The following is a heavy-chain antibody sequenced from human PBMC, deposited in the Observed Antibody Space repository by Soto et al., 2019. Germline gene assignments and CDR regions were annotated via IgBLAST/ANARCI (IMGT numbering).Heavy chain of an antibody. Sequence: HPGGSLRLSCTASGFTFSDYAMTWVRQAPGKGLEWVSTISGGSSVTYYGDSVKGRFTISRDNAKKTLFLQLNRLSAEDTATYYCAKVLSKNYYYPFDFWGQGTQVTVYS. CDR3: AKVLSKNYYYPFDF. D-gene: IGHD3-10*01. CDR2: ISGGSSVT. V-gene: IGHV3-23*01. CDR1: GFTFSDYA. J-gene: IGHJ4*02.